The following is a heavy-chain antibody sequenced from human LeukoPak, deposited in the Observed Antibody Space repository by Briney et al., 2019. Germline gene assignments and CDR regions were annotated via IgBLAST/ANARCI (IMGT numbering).Heavy chain of an antibody. D-gene: IGHD1-26*01. V-gene: IGHV4-38-2*02. CDR3: VTPRSWELSDMAV. Sequence: SETLSLTCTVSGYSITTNYYWAWIRQSPGAGLEWIGSVYHNGETYCNPSLKSRVIISVDTSKNEFSLRLTSVTAADTAVYYCVTPRSWELSDMAVWGKGTTVIVSS. J-gene: IGHJ6*03. CDR1: GYSITTNYY. CDR2: VYHNGET.